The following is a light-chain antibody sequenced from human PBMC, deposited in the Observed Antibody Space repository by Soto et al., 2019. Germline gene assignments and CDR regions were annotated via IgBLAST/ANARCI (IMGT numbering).Light chain of an antibody. V-gene: IGKV1-39*01. CDR1: QNIFTY. Sequence: DIQVTQSPSSLSASVGDRVTITCRASQNIFTYLNWYQQRPGQAPNLLIYATSNLQSGVPSRFSGSGSGTDFTLTISSLQPEDFATYYCQQLKNYPLTFGGGTKLEI. CDR2: ATS. CDR3: QQLKNYPLT. J-gene: IGKJ4*01.